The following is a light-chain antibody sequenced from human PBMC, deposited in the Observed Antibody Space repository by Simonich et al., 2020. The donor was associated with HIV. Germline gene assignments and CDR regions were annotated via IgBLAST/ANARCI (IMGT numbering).Light chain of an antibody. CDR3: SSYAGNNIYV. Sequence: QSALTQPASVSGSPGQSITISCTGTSSDVGGYNYVSWYQQHPGKAPKLMIYDVSKRPSGVSNRFSGSKSGNTASLTISGLQAEDEADYYCSSYAGNNIYVFGTGTKVTVL. CDR2: DVS. CDR1: SSDVGGYNY. V-gene: IGLV2-14*01. J-gene: IGLJ1*01.